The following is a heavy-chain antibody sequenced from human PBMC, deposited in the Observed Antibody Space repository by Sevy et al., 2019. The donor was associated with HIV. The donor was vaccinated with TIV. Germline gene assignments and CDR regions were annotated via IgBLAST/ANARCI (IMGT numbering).Heavy chain of an antibody. D-gene: IGHD3-22*01. Sequence: SETLSLTCTVSGGSISSYYWSWIRQPPGKGLEWIGYLYYSGSTNYNPSLKSRVTISVDPSKNQFSLKLSSVTAADAAVYYCAGQGDTYDYDRGYYYYFLDVWGKGTTVTVSS. J-gene: IGHJ6*03. CDR3: AGQGDTYDYDRGYYYYFLDV. V-gene: IGHV4-59*01. CDR1: GGSISSYY. CDR2: LYYSGST.